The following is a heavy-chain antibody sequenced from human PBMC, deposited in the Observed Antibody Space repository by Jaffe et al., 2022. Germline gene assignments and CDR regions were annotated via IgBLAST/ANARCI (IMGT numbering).Heavy chain of an antibody. V-gene: IGHV4-34*01. Sequence: QVQLQQWGAGLLKPSETLSLTCAVYGGSFSGYYWSWIRQPPGKGLEWIGEINHSGSTNYNPSLKSRVTISVDTSKNQFSLKLSSVTAADTAVYYCARGSRAIDIVVVPAARAPGYYYYYMDVWGKGTTVTVSS. CDR2: INHSGST. D-gene: IGHD2-2*01. CDR3: ARGSRAIDIVVVPAARAPGYYYYYMDV. J-gene: IGHJ6*03. CDR1: GGSFSGYY.